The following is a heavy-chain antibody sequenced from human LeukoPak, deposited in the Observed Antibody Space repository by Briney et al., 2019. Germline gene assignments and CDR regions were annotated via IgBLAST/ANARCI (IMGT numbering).Heavy chain of an antibody. D-gene: IGHD5-18*01. V-gene: IGHV7-4-1*02. J-gene: IGHJ4*02. CDR2: INTNTGNP. CDR1: GYTFTSYA. Sequence: ASVKVSCKASGYTFTSYAMNWVRQAPGQGLVWMGWINTNTGNPTYAQGFTGRFVFSLDTSVSTAYLQISSLKAEDTAVYYCARDLTRRGYSYGYGYWGQGTLATVSS. CDR3: ARDLTRRGYSYGYGY.